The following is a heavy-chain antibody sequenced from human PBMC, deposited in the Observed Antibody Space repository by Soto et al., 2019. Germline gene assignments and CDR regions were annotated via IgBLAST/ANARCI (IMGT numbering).Heavy chain of an antibody. CDR2: TNTDGGYT. CDR3: ARDSLRFNDAFDI. J-gene: IGHJ3*02. CDR1: GFTFSSYW. D-gene: IGHD4-17*01. V-gene: IGHV3-74*01. Sequence: EGQLVESGGGLVQPGGSLRLSCAASGFTFSSYWMHWVRQAPGKGLVWVSRTNTDGGYTTYADSVKGRFTMSRDNAKNTLFLQLDSLRAEDTAVYYCARDSLRFNDAFDIWGQGTMVTVSS.